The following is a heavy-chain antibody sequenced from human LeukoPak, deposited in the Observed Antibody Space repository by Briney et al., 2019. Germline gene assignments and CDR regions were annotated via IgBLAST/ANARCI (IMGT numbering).Heavy chain of an antibody. CDR2: INAGNGNT. Sequence: ASVKVSCKASGYTFTSYAMHWVRRAPGQRLEWMGWINAGNGNTKYSQKFQGRVTITRDTSASTAYMELSSLRSEDAAVYYCARDPNWGYDAFDIWGQGTMVTVSS. D-gene: IGHD7-27*01. CDR3: ARDPNWGYDAFDI. CDR1: GYTFTSYA. J-gene: IGHJ3*02. V-gene: IGHV1-3*01.